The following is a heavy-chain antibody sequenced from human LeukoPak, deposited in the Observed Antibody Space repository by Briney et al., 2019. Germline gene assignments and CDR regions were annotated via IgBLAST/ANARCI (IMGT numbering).Heavy chain of an antibody. CDR1: GGSISRSSYY. Sequence: SETLSLTCTVSGGSISRSSYYWGWIRQPPGKRLEWIGSIYYSGSTYYNPSLKSRVTISVDTSKNQFSLKLSSVTAADTAVYYCVISKVVPAAIGYWGQGTLVTVSS. J-gene: IGHJ4*02. V-gene: IGHV4-39*07. D-gene: IGHD2-2*01. CDR2: IYYSGST. CDR3: VISKVVPAAIGY.